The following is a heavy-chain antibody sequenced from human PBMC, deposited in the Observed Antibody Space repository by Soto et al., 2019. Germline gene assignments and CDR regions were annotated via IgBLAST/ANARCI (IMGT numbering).Heavy chain of an antibody. CDR1: GFTFSTYG. CDR2: ISYDGSNE. Sequence: GGSLRLSCAGSGFTFSTYGMHWVRQAPGKGLEWVTFISYDGSNEYYADSVKGRFTISRDNSKNTLFLQMNSLRAEDTAVFYCAKGARSSWYRKSYFDYGGKGTRVTVSS. V-gene: IGHV3-30*18. D-gene: IGHD6-13*01. J-gene: IGHJ4*02. CDR3: AKGARSSWYRKSYFDY.